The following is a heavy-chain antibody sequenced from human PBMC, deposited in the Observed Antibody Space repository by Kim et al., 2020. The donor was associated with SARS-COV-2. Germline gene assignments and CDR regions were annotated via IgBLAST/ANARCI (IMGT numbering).Heavy chain of an antibody. CDR2: INSDGSST. CDR1: GFTFSSYW. CDR3: ARDHPTTVVTIRYGMDV. V-gene: IGHV3-74*01. D-gene: IGHD4-17*01. J-gene: IGHJ6*02. Sequence: GGSLRLSCAASGFTFSSYWMHWVRQAPGKGLVWVSRINSDGSSTSYADSVKGRFTISRDNAKNTLYLQMNSLRAEDTAVYYCARDHPTTVVTIRYGMDVWGQGTTVTVSS.